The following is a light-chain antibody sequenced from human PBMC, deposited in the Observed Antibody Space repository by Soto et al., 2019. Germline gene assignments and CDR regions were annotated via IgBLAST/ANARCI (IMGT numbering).Light chain of an antibody. Sequence: QSALTQPPSASGSPGQSVTISCTGTSSDVGGYNFVSWYQQHPGKAPKFMIYDVTKRPSGVPDRFSGSKSGNTASLTVSGLQAEDEADYYCSSYAGGIKWVFGGGTKLTVL. CDR1: SSDVGGYNF. CDR2: DVT. CDR3: SSYAGGIKWV. J-gene: IGLJ3*02. V-gene: IGLV2-8*01.